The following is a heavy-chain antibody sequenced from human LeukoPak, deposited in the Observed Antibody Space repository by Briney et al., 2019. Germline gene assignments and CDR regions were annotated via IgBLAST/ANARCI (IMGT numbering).Heavy chain of an antibody. J-gene: IGHJ4*02. V-gene: IGHV1-24*01. D-gene: IGHD3-9*01. CDR2: FDPEDGET. CDR1: GYTLTELS. CDR3: ATRQKTYDILTGPTLQFDY. Sequence: GASVKVSCKVSGYTLTELSMHWVRQAPGKGLEWMGGFDPEDGETIYAQKFQGRVTMTEDTSTDTAYMELSSLRSEDTAVYYCATRQKTYDILTGPTLQFDYWGQGTLVTVSS.